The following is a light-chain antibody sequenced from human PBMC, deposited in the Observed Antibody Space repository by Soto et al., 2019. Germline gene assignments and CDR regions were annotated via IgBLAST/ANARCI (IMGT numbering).Light chain of an antibody. CDR1: SSDVGGYNY. Sequence: QSALTQPASVSGSPGQSITISCTGTSSDVGGYNYVSWYQQHPGKAPKLLLYEVSYRPSGVSNRFSGSKSGNRASLTISGLQAEDEADYYCSSYTSSNPLCVFGTGTQLTVL. V-gene: IGLV2-14*01. CDR2: EVS. J-gene: IGLJ1*01. CDR3: SSYTSSNPLCV.